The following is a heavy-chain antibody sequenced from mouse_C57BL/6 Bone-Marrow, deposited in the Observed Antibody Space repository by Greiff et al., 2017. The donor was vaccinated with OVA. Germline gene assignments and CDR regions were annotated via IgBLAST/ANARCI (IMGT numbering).Heavy chain of an antibody. CDR1: GYTFTDHT. J-gene: IGHJ1*03. CDR2: IYPRDGST. V-gene: IGHV1-78*01. CDR3: ARPYYYGSSYEYFDV. D-gene: IGHD1-1*01. Sequence: QVQLQQSDAELVKPGASVKISCKVSGYTFTDHTIHWMKQRPEQGLEWIGYIYPRDGSTKYNEKFKGKATLTADKSSSTAYMQLNSLTSEDSAVYVCARPYYYGSSYEYFDVWGTGTTVTVSS.